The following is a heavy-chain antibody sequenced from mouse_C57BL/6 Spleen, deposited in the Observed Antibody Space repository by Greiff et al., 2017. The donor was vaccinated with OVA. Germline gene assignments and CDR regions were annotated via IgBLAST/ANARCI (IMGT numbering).Heavy chain of an antibody. CDR2: INPTNGDT. Sequence: EVQLQQSGPELVMPGASVKLSCKASGYTFTDYSMHWVKQSPGQSLEWIGDINPTNGDTSYIQKFKGKATLTVNKSSSTAYMELRSLTSEDSAVYYCAKHAYWGQGTTLTVSA. V-gene: IGHV1-22*01. CDR1: GYTFTDYS. CDR3: AKHAY. J-gene: IGHJ2*01.